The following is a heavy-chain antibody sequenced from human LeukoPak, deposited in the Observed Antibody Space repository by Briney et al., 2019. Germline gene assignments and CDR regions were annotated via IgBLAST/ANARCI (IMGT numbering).Heavy chain of an antibody. J-gene: IGHJ6*03. CDR2: INWNGGST. V-gene: IGHV3-20*04. Sequence: GGSLRLSCAASGFTFSSFGMHWVPQAPGKGPEWVSGINWNGGSTGYADSVKGRFTISRDNAKNSLYLQMNSLRAEDTALYYCAKVVVTYYYYYMDVWGKGTTVTVSS. D-gene: IGHD3-22*01. CDR1: GFTFSSFG. CDR3: AKVVVTYYYYYMDV.